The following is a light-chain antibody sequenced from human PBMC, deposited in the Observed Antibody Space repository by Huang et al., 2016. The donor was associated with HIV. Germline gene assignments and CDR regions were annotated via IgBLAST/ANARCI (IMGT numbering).Light chain of an antibody. J-gene: IGKJ1*01. Sequence: DIQMTQSPSSLSASIGDRITISGRASQDIDAYLAWYQHKPGKVPNLLIYAASTLQSGVPSRFSGSGSGTNFTLTIGSLQPEDVGSYYCQKYNDVPRTFGHGTKVEIK. CDR3: QKYNDVPRT. V-gene: IGKV1-27*01. CDR1: QDIDAY. CDR2: AAS.